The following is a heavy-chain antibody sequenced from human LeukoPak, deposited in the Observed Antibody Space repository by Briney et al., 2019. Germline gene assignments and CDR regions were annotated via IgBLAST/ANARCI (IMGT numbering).Heavy chain of an antibody. D-gene: IGHD4/OR15-4a*01. CDR1: GFTFSTNS. Sequence: GGSLRLSCTVSGFTFSTNSMSWVRQAPGKGLEWVSFIYSDNTHYSDSVKGRCTISRDNSKNTLYLQMNSLRAEDTAVYSCARRAGAYSHPYDSWGQGTLVTVSS. V-gene: IGHV3-53*01. CDR3: ARRAGAYSHPYDS. J-gene: IGHJ4*02. CDR2: IYSDNT.